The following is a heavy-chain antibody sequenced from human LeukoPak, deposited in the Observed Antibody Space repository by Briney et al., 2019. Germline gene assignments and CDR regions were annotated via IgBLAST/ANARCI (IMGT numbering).Heavy chain of an antibody. CDR1: GFTFSSYW. J-gene: IGHJ4*02. V-gene: IGHV3-7*01. Sequence: GGSLRLSCAASGFTFSSYWMSWVRQAPGKGLEWVANIKQDGSEKYYVDSVKGRFTISRDNAKMYLQMNSLRAEDTAVYYCAREGFGEYYIDYWGQGTLVTVSS. D-gene: IGHD3-10*01. CDR2: IKQDGSEK. CDR3: AREGFGEYYIDY.